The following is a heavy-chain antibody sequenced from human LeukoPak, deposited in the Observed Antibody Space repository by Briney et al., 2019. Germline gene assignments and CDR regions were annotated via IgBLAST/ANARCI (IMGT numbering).Heavy chain of an antibody. J-gene: IGHJ3*02. Sequence: GGSLRLSCAASGFTVSDNYINWVRQSPGKGLEWVSVIYSGGGTYYADPVKGRFTISSDNSKNTLYLQMNNLRAEDTAVYYCARDGSGGYRNRGVFDIWGQGTMVTVSS. CDR3: ARDGSGGYRNRGVFDI. CDR2: IYSGGGT. V-gene: IGHV3-53*01. D-gene: IGHD5-18*01. CDR1: GFTVSDNY.